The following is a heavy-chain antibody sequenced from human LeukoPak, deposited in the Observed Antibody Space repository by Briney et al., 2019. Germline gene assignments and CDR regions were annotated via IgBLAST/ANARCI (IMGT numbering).Heavy chain of an antibody. Sequence: PSETLSLTCTVSGDSISSYYWSWIRQPPGKGLEWIGKIFYSGSPNYNPSLKSRVTTSFDTSKNQFSLKLSFVTAADTAVYYCARVGHIVAAGTYDYWGQGTLVTVSS. V-gene: IGHV4-59*12. J-gene: IGHJ4*02. CDR1: GDSISSYY. D-gene: IGHD6-13*01. CDR2: IFYSGSP. CDR3: ARVGHIVAAGTYDY.